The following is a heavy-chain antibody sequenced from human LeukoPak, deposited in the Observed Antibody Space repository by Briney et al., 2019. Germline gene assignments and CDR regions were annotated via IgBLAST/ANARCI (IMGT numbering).Heavy chain of an antibody. Sequence: GGSLRLSCAASGFTFSSFGMSWVRQAPGKGLEWVSAISNSGDSTYYAESVKGRFTISRDNSKNTLYLQMSNLRAEDTAVYFCARGGGLDVWGQGATVTVSS. V-gene: IGHV3-23*01. J-gene: IGHJ6*02. D-gene: IGHD3-16*01. CDR2: ISNSGDST. CDR3: ARGGGLDV. CDR1: GFTFSSFG.